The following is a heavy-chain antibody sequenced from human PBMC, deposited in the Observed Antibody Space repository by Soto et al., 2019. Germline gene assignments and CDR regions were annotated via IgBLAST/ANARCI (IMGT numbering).Heavy chain of an antibody. Sequence: PSETLSLTCTVSGGSISNYYWSWIRQSAEKRLEWIGRVSSTGSSYYNPPLKSRVTISVDTSKNQVSLNLTSVTAADTAVYYCARGVPAAGTDWFDPWGQGTLVTVSS. CDR1: GGSISNYY. J-gene: IGHJ5*02. CDR2: VSSTGSS. CDR3: ARGVPAAGTDWFDP. V-gene: IGHV4-4*07. D-gene: IGHD6-13*01.